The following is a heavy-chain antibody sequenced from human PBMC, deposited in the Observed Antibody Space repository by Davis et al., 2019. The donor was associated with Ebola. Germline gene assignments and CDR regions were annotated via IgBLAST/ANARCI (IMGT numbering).Heavy chain of an antibody. CDR3: ARVTIYSSSCFDY. Sequence: MPSETLSLTCAVYGGSFSGYYWSWIRQPPGKGLEWIGEINHSGSTYYNPSLKSRVTISVDTSKNQFSLKLSSVTAADTAVYYCARVTIYSSSCFDYWGQGTLVTVSS. J-gene: IGHJ4*02. CDR2: INHSGST. V-gene: IGHV4-34*01. D-gene: IGHD6-13*01. CDR1: GGSFSGYY.